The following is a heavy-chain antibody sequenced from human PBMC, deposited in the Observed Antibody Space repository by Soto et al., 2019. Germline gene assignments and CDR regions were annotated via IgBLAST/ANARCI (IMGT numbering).Heavy chain of an antibody. Sequence: GGSLRLSCAASGFTFSSYSMNWVRQAPGKGLEWVSSISSSSSYIYYADSVKGRFTISRDNAKNSLYLQMNSLRAEDTAVYYCARDQGPVTDYIWGSYRAIDYWGQGTLVTVSS. V-gene: IGHV3-21*01. CDR2: ISSSSSYI. CDR1: GFTFSSYS. CDR3: ARDQGPVTDYIWGSYRAIDY. D-gene: IGHD3-16*02. J-gene: IGHJ4*02.